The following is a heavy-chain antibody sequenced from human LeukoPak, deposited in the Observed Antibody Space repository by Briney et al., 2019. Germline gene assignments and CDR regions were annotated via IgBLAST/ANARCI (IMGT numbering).Heavy chain of an antibody. J-gene: IGHJ3*02. CDR1: GFTFSSYA. Sequence: PGGSLRLSCAASGFTFSSYAMSWVRQAPGKGLEWVSVIVGSGDTSSYADSVKGRFTISRDNSKNTLYLQMNSLRAEDTAVYYCAKPYWGSTRAFDIWGQGTMVTVSS. CDR3: AKPYWGSTRAFDI. CDR2: IVGSGDTS. V-gene: IGHV3-23*01. D-gene: IGHD7-27*01.